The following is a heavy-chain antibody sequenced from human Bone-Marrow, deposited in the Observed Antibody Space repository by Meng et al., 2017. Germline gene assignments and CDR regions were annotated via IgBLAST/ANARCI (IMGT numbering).Heavy chain of an antibody. CDR1: GGSFSYYY. CDR2: INHSGRT. J-gene: IGHJ4*02. V-gene: IGHV4-34*01. Sequence: GAGILKPSETLSHTCGVSGGSFSYYYWGCIRQTPGKGMEWIGEINHSGRTNYNPSLESRATISVDTSQNNLSLKLSSVTAADSAVYYCARGPTTMAHDFDYWGQGTLVTVSS. D-gene: IGHD4-11*01. CDR3: ARGPTTMAHDFDY.